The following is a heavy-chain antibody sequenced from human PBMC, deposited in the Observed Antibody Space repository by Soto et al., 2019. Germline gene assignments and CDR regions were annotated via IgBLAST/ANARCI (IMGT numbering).Heavy chain of an antibody. CDR2: ISSSRSTI. CDR3: AIDYYDCSAYPDTADY. J-gene: IGHJ4*02. CDR1: PIPSNSYS. D-gene: IGHD3-22*01. V-gene: IGHV3-48*02. Sequence: ACPIPSNSYSMTWVRPDIKRGPEWVSYISSSRSTIYYADSVKGRFTISRDNARNSRYLQMNRLRDKDTAVSYCAIDYYDCSAYPDTADYWGQGTLVTASS.